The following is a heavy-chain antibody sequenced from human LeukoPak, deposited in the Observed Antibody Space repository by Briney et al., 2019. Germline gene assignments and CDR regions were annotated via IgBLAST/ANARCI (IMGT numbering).Heavy chain of an antibody. CDR3: AREDSNPKYYYYYGMDV. V-gene: IGHV1-2*06. CDR2: INPNSGGT. J-gene: IGHJ6*02. CDR1: GYTFTVYY. Sequence: ASVKVSCKASGYTFTVYYVNWVRQAPGQGLEWMGRINPNSGGTKYAQKFQGRVTMTRDTSISTAYMELSRLRSDDTAVYYCAREDSNPKYYYYYGMDVWGQGTTVTVSS. D-gene: IGHD4-11*01.